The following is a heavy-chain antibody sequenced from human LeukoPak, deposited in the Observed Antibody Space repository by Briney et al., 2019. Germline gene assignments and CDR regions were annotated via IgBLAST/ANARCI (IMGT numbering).Heavy chain of an antibody. CDR2: IYYTGST. CDR3: ARHISKNPVPDAFDI. Sequence: SETLSLTCTVSGGSISRNTCHWAWIRQPPGKGLEWIGSIYYTGSTYNNSPLRSRVTLSVETSKNQFSLKLTSVTAADTSVYYCARHISKNPVPDAFDIWGQGTMVTISS. J-gene: IGHJ3*02. CDR1: GGSISRNTCH. D-gene: IGHD1-14*01. V-gene: IGHV4-39*01.